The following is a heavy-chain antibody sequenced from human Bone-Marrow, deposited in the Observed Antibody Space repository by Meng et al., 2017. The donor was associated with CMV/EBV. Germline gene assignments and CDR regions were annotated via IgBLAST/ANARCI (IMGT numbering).Heavy chain of an antibody. V-gene: IGHV4-4*02. J-gene: IGHJ4*02. CDR2: IYHSGST. D-gene: IGHD2-2*01. CDR3: ARSAFEIVPAATGY. Sequence: GSLRLSCAVSGGSISSSNWWSWVRQPPGKGLEWIGEIYHSGSTNYNPSLKSRVTISVDKSKNQFSLKLSSVTAADTAVYYCARSAFEIVPAATGYWGQGTLVTVSS. CDR1: GGSISSSNW.